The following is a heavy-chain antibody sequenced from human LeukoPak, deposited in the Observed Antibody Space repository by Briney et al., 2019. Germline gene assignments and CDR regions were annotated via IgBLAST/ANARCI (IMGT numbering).Heavy chain of an antibody. V-gene: IGHV4-30-4*08. D-gene: IGHD7-27*01. CDR3: ARDSWGIGMDV. J-gene: IGHJ6*04. CDR1: GGSISSGDYY. CDR2: IYYSGST. Sequence: SQTLSLTCTVSGGSISSGDYYWSWIHQPPGKGLEWIGYIYYSGSTYYNPSLKSRVTISVDTSKNQFSLKLSSVTAADTAVYYCARDSWGIGMDVWGKGTTVTVSS.